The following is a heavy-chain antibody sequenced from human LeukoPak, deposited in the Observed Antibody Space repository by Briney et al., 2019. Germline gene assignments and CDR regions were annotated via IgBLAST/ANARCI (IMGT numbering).Heavy chain of an antibody. CDR2: ISSSGSTI. CDR1: GFSFSSCE. V-gene: IGHV3-48*03. Sequence: GGSLRLSCGASGFSFSSCEMNWVRQAPGKGLEWVSYISSSGSTIYYADSVEGRFTISRDNAKSSLYLQMNSLRAEDTAVYYCARGGLSSILTGYHAWDYWGQGTLVTVSS. CDR3: ARGGLSSILTGYHAWDY. D-gene: IGHD3-9*01. J-gene: IGHJ4*02.